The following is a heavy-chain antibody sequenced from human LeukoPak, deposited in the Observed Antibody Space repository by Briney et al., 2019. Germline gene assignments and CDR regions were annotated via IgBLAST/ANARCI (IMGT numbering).Heavy chain of an antibody. J-gene: IGHJ4*02. CDR2: IGVAGDT. Sequence: GGSLRLSCAASGFSFSNYDMHWVRQAPGKGLEWVSVIGVAGDTNYPGSVKGRFTIARENAKNSFYLQMNSLRAEDTAVYYCARGGGEQWLDPFEYWGQGTLVTVSS. CDR1: GFSFSNYD. V-gene: IGHV3-13*01. D-gene: IGHD6-19*01. CDR3: ARGGGEQWLDPFEY.